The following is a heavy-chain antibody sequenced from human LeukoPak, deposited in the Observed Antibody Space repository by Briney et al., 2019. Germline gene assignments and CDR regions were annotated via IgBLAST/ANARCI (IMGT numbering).Heavy chain of an antibody. D-gene: IGHD1-26*01. V-gene: IGHV3-23*01. CDR1: GFTFSSYA. Sequence: GGSLRLSCAASGFTFSSYAMSWVRQAPGKGLEWVSAISGSGGSTYYADSVKGRFTISRDNSKNTLYLQMNSLRAEDTAVYYCARDAGSYQPNYYYYYMDVWGKGTTVTVSS. CDR3: ARDAGSYQPNYYYYYMDV. CDR2: ISGSGGST. J-gene: IGHJ6*03.